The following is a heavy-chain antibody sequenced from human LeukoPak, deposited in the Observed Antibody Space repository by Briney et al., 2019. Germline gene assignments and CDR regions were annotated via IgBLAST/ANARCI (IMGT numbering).Heavy chain of an antibody. CDR1: GYTFTSYD. CDR3: ARGRWSGGPFDY. CDR2: VNPNSGNT. V-gene: IGHV1-8*01. Sequence: GASVKVSCKASGYTFTSYDINWVRQATGQGLEWMGWVNPNSGNTDYAQKFQGRVTMTRNTSISTAYMELSSLKPEDTAVYYCARGRWSGGPFDYWGQGTLVTVSS. D-gene: IGHD3-10*01. J-gene: IGHJ4*02.